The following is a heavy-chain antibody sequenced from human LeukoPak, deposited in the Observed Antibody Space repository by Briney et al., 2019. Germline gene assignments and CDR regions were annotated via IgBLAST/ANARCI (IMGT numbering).Heavy chain of an antibody. CDR2: VFYSGNT. CDR1: GGSVSSSVSY. J-gene: IGHJ2*01. D-gene: IGHD3-3*01. Sequence: SETLSLTCTVSGGSVSSSVSYWGWLRQPPGKGLEWIGTVFYSGNTYYNPSLKSRVTISVDRSKNQFFLSLYFVTAAGTAMYYCARPSGSPYWYFDLWGRGMLVTVSP. CDR3: ARPSGSPYWYFDL. V-gene: IGHV4-39*01.